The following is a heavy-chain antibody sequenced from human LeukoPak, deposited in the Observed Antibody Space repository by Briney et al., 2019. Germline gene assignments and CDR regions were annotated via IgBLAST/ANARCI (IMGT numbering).Heavy chain of an antibody. CDR2: ISYDGNQK. V-gene: IGHV3-30*07. CDR1: VFTFSIYA. CDR3: ARGTIGVFSYFDL. J-gene: IGHJ4*02. D-gene: IGHD3-22*01. Sequence: GRSLRLSCEASVFTFSIYAMHWVRQAPGKGLEWVAVISYDGNQKHYADSVKGRFTISRDNSKNTLDLQMNSLRGDDTAVYYCARGTIGVFSYFDLWGQGTLVTVSS.